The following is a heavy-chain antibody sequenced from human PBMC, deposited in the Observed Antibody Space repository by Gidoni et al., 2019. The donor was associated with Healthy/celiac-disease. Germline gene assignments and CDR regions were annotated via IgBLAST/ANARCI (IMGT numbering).Heavy chain of an antibody. CDR3: TTEDQYSTSQYSSSWYFDY. CDR2: IKSKTDGWTT. Sequence: AASGLTFSNAWMNWVRQAPGKGLEWVGRIKSKTDGWTTDYAAPVKGRFPISRDDSKHTLYLQMNSLNTEDTAVYYCTTEDQYSTSQYSSSWYFDYWGQGTLVTVSS. V-gene: IGHV3-15*07. CDR1: GLTFSNAW. J-gene: IGHJ4*02. D-gene: IGHD6-13*01.